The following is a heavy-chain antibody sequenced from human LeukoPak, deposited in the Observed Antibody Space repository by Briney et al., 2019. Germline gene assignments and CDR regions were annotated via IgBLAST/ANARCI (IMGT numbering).Heavy chain of an antibody. V-gene: IGHV4-34*01. CDR3: ARDLDVAGTSYFDY. CDR1: GGSFSGYY. CDR2: INHSGST. D-gene: IGHD6-19*01. J-gene: IGHJ4*02. Sequence: SETLSLTCAVYGGSFSGYYWSWIRQPPGKGLEWIGEINHSGSTNYNPSLKSRVTISVDTSKNQFSLKLSSVTAEDTAVYCCARDLDVAGTSYFDYWGQGTLVTVSS.